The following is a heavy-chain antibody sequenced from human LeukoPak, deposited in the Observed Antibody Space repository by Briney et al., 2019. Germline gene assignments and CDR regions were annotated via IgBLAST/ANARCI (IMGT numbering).Heavy chain of an antibody. V-gene: IGHV3-23*01. CDR2: ISGIGGST. D-gene: IGHD3-10*01. CDR1: GFTFSYYA. CDR3: AKDHYASGSYFTAYYHGMDV. J-gene: IGHJ6*02. Sequence: PGGSLRLSCAASGFTFSYYAMNWVRQAPGKGREWVSAISGIGGSTYYADSVEGRFTISRDNSKSTLYLQMNSLRVEDTAVYYCAKDHYASGSYFTAYYHGMDVRGQGTTVTVSS.